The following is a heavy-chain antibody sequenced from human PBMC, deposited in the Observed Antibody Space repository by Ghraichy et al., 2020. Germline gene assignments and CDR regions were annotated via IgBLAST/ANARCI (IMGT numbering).Heavy chain of an antibody. CDR2: ISYSGRT. CDR1: GGSISSGGYY. J-gene: IGHJ4*02. CDR3: ARSYGDYPAEDC. V-gene: IGHV4-31*03. Sequence: SETLSLTCTVSGGSISSGGYYWSWIRQRPGKGLEWIGYISYSGRTFYNPSLKSRLTISVDTSKNHFSLKLSSVTAADTAVYYCARSYGDYPAEDCWGQGTLVTVSS. D-gene: IGHD4-17*01.